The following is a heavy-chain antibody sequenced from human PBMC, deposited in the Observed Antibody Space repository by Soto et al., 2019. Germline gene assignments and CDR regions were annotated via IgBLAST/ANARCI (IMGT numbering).Heavy chain of an antibody. CDR2: ISYDGSNK. J-gene: IGHJ6*01. D-gene: IGHD1-1*01. V-gene: IGHV3-30-3*01. Sequence: QVQLVESGGGVVQPGRSLRLSCAASGFTFSSYAMHWVRQAPGKGLEWVAVISYDGSNKYYADSVKGRFTISRDNSKNTLYLQMNSLRAEDTAVYYCARGVQPTKYYYYYGMDVW. CDR3: ARGVQPTKYYYYYGMDV. CDR1: GFTFSSYA.